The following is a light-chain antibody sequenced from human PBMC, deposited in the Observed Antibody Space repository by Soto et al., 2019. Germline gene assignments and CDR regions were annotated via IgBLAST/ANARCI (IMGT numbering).Light chain of an antibody. CDR1: QSLTSN. V-gene: IGKV3-15*01. CDR2: DTS. CDR3: QQYNHWPRMLS. Sequence: EIILTQSPATLYVSPGERATLSCRASQSLTSNLAWYQQRPGQAPRLLIYDTSTRATDIPARFSGSGSGTEFTLTIASLQSEDFAVYYCQQYNHWPRMLSFGGGIRV. J-gene: IGKJ4*01.